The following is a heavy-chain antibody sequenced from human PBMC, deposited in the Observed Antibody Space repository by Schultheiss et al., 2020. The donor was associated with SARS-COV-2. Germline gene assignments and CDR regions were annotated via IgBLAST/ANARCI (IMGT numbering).Heavy chain of an antibody. Sequence: GGSLRLSCAASRFTFSSYAMTWVRQAPGKGLEWVSAISGSGGTTYYADSVKGRFTISRDNSKNTLYLQMNSLRAKDTAVYYCATSSSWFCDYWGQGTLVTVSS. CDR3: ATSSSWFCDY. V-gene: IGHV3-23*01. CDR1: RFTFSSYA. J-gene: IGHJ4*02. CDR2: ISGSGGTT. D-gene: IGHD6-13*01.